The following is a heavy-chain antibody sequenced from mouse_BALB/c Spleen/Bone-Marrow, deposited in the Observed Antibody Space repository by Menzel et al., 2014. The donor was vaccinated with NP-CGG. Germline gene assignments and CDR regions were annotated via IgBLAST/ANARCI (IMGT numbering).Heavy chain of an antibody. CDR3: AREGPLYFDY. J-gene: IGHJ2*02. CDR2: IWAGGAT. CDR1: GFSLTNYG. Sequence: VMLVESGPGLMAPSQSLSITCTVSGFSLTNYGVHWVRQPPGKGLEWLGIIWAGGATNYNSALMSRLSISKDNSKSRVFLKMNSLQTDDTAVYYCAREGPLYFDYWGQGTSLTVSS. V-gene: IGHV2-9*02.